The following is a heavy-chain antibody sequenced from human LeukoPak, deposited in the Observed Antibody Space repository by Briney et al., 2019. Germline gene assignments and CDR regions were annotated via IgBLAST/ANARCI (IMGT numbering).Heavy chain of an antibody. D-gene: IGHD3-10*01. CDR2: IIPIFGTA. Sequence: GASVKVSCKASGGTFSSYAISWVRQAPGQGLEWMGGIIPIFGTANYAQKFQGRVTITADESTSTAYMELSSLRSEDTAVYYRARATYYYGSGSYPPGHWGQGTLVTVSS. CDR1: GGTFSSYA. J-gene: IGHJ4*02. V-gene: IGHV1-69*13. CDR3: ARATYYYGSGSYPPGH.